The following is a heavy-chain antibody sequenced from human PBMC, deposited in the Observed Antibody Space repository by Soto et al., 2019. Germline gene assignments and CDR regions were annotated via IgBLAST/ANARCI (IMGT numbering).Heavy chain of an antibody. CDR3: ARADPDDSVGF. J-gene: IGHJ4*02. CDR1: GASMSSHY. CDR2: ISYSGST. D-gene: IGHD3-16*01. V-gene: IGHV4-59*11. Sequence: PSETLSLTCTVSGASMSSHYWTWLRQPPGKGLEWIGYISYSGSTYYNPSLKSRVTISADTSRNQFSLKLSSVIAADTAVYFCARADPDDSVGFWGQGTLVTVSS.